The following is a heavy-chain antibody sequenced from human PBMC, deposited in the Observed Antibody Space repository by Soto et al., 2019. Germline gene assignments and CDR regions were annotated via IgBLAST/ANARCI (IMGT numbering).Heavy chain of an antibody. CDR1: GGTFSSYA. D-gene: IGHD1-26*01. V-gene: IGHV1-69*12. CDR2: IIPIFGTA. J-gene: IGHJ6*02. Sequence: QVQLVQSGAEVKKPGSSVKVSCKASGGTFSSYAISWVRQAPGQGLEWMGGIIPIFGTANYAQKFQGRVTITADESTSTAYMELSSLRSEDTAVYYCARKFLKWERNHYYGMDVWGQGTTVTVSS. CDR3: ARKFLKWERNHYYGMDV.